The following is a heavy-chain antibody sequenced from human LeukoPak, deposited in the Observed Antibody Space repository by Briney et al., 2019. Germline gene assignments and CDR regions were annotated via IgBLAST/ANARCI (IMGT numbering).Heavy chain of an antibody. CDR2: ISSSSSYI. CDR1: GFTFSSYS. V-gene: IGHV3-21*01. J-gene: IGHJ4*02. CDR3: ARAYYYYGSGSSYDY. Sequence: PGGSPRLSCAASGFTFSSYSMNWVRQAPGKGLEWVSSISSSSSYIYYADSVKGRFTISRDNAKNSLYLQMNSLRAEDTAVYYCARAYYYYGSGSSYDYCGQGTLVTVSS. D-gene: IGHD3-10*01.